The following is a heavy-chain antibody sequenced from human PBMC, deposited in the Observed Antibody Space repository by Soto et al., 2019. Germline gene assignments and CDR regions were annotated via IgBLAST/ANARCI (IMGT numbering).Heavy chain of an antibody. D-gene: IGHD3-10*01. CDR3: AKMPQNIWFGELLSENWFDP. V-gene: IGHV3-23*01. Sequence: EVQLLESGGGLVQPGGSLRLSCAASGFTFSSYAMSWVRQAPGKGLEWVSAISGSGGSTYYADSVKGRFTISRDNSKNTLYLQMNSLRAEDTAVYYCAKMPQNIWFGELLSENWFDPWGQGTLVTVSS. J-gene: IGHJ5*02. CDR1: GFTFSSYA. CDR2: ISGSGGST.